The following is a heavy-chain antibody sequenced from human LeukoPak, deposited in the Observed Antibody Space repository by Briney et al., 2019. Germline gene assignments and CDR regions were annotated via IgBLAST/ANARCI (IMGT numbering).Heavy chain of an antibody. CDR1: GYSFTSYW. Sequence: GVSLKISCKGSGYSFTSYWIGWVRQMPGKGLEWMGIIYPGDSDTRYSPSFQGQVTISADKSISTAYLQWNSLKASDTAMYYCTLYSSGWYIDYWGQGTLVTVSS. CDR3: TLYSSGWYIDY. J-gene: IGHJ4*02. V-gene: IGHV5-51*01. CDR2: IYPGDSDT. D-gene: IGHD6-19*01.